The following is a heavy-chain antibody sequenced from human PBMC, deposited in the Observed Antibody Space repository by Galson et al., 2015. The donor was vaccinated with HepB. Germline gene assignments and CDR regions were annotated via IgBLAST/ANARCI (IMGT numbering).Heavy chain of an antibody. D-gene: IGHD3-3*01. J-gene: IGHJ4*02. CDR3: ARDGYYDFWSGYSNYFDY. CDR2: ISAYNGNT. V-gene: IGHV1-18*01. Sequence: SVKVSCKASGYTFTSYAMHWVRQARGQRLEWMGWISAYNGNTNYAQKLQGRVTMTTDTSTSTAHMELRSLRSDDTAVYYCARDGYYDFWSGYSNYFDYWGQGTLVTVSS. CDR1: GYTFTSYA.